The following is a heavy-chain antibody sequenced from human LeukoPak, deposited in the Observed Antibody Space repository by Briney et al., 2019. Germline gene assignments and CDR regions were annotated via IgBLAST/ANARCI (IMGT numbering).Heavy chain of an antibody. Sequence: GGSLRLSCAASGFTFSSYAMHWVRQAPGKGLEWVAVISYDGSNKYYADSVKGRFTISRNNSKNTLYLQMNSLRAEDTAVYYCARESYSGSYSPFDYWGQGTLVTVSS. CDR1: GFTFSSYA. V-gene: IGHV3-30-3*01. CDR2: ISYDGSNK. D-gene: IGHD1-26*01. CDR3: ARESYSGSYSPFDY. J-gene: IGHJ4*02.